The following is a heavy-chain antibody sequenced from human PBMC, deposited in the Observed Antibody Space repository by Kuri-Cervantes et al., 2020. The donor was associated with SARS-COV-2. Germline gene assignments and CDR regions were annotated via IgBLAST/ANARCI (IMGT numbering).Heavy chain of an antibody. Sequence: SETLSLTCAVSGGSISSGGYSWSWIRQPPGKGLEWIGYIYHSGSTYYNPSLKSRVTISVDTSKNQFSLKLSSVTAADTAVYYCARGITDYGDYGYYYGMDVWGQGTTVTVSS. D-gene: IGHD4-17*01. J-gene: IGHJ6*02. V-gene: IGHV4-30-2*01. CDR3: ARGITDYGDYGYYYGMDV. CDR2: IYHSGST. CDR1: GGSISSGGYS.